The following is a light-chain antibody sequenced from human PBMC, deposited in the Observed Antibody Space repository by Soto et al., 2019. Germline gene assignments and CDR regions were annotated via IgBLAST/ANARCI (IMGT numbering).Light chain of an antibody. J-gene: IGLJ1*01. CDR2: DVS. V-gene: IGLV2-14*01. CDR1: SSDVGGYNY. Sequence: QSVLTQPASVSVSPGQSITISCTGTSSDVGGYNYVSWCQQHPGKAPKLMIYDVSNRPSGVSNRFSGSKSGNTASLTISGLQAEDEADYYCSSYTSSSTLVFGTGTKVTVL. CDR3: SSYTSSSTLV.